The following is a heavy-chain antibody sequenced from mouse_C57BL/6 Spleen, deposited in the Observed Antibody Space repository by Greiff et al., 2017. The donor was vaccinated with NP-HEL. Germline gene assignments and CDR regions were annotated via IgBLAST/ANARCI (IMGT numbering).Heavy chain of an antibody. D-gene: IGHD1-1*01. CDR3: ARSNPYGSSLDY. CDR2: INPSNGGT. CDR1: GYTFTSYW. V-gene: IGHV1-53*01. Sequence: QVHVKQPGTELVKPGASVKLSCKASGYTFTSYWMHWVKQRPGQGLEWIGNINPSNGGTNYNEKFKSKATLTVDKSSSTAYMQLSSLTSEDSAVYYCARSNPYGSSLDYWGQGTTLTVSS. J-gene: IGHJ2*01.